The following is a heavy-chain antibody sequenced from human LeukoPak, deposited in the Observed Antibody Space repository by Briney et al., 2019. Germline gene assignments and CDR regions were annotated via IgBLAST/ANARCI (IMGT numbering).Heavy chain of an antibody. Sequence: GGSLRLSCAASGFTFRSYGMHWVRQAPGKGLEWVSFISTSSSYIHNADSVKGRFTISRDNAENSLYLQMNSLRAEDTAVYYCARAAIAAARIYYYMDVWGKGTTVTVSS. CDR3: ARAAIAAARIYYYMDV. J-gene: IGHJ6*03. CDR1: GFTFRSYG. V-gene: IGHV3-21*01. D-gene: IGHD6-13*01. CDR2: ISTSSSYI.